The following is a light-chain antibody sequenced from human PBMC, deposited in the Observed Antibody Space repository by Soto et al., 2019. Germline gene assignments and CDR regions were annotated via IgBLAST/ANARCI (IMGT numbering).Light chain of an antibody. CDR2: DAS. CDR3: HSRA. J-gene: IGKJ5*01. CDR1: QGISSY. Sequence: DIQMTQSPSTLSGSVGDRVTITCRASQGISSYLAWYQQKPGKAPKLLIYDASTLESGVPSRFSGSGSETEFTLTISRLQPDDFATYFCHSRAFGQGTRLEIK. V-gene: IGKV1-5*01.